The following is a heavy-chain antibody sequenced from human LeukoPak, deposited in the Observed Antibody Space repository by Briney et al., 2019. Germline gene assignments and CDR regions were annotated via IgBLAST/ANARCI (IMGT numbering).Heavy chain of an antibody. CDR2: ISGSGGST. J-gene: IGHJ5*02. Sequence: PGGSLRLSCADSGFTFSSYAMSWVRQAPGKGLEWVSAISGSGGSTYYADSVKGRFTISRDNSKNTLYLQMNSLRAEDTAVYYCAKDLYGYVSNWFDPWGQGTLVTVSS. CDR1: GFTFSSYA. CDR3: AKDLYGYVSNWFDP. D-gene: IGHD5-12*01. V-gene: IGHV3-23*01.